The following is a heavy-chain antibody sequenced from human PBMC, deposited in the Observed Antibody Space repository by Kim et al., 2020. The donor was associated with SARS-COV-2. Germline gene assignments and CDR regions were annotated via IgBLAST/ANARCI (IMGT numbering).Heavy chain of an antibody. CDR1: GFTFSSYA. J-gene: IGHJ4*02. CDR3: ARVGSGSYWGHFDY. Sequence: GGSLRLSCAASGFTFSSYAMHWVRQAPGKGLEWVAVISYDGSNKYYADSVKGRFTISRDNSKNMLYLQMNSLRAEDTAVYYCARVGSGSYWGHFDYCGQGTLVTVSS. D-gene: IGHD3-10*01. V-gene: IGHV3-30*04. CDR2: ISYDGSNK.